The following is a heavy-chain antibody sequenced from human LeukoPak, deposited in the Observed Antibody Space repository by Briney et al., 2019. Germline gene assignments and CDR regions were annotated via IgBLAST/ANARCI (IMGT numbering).Heavy chain of an antibody. Sequence: ASEKVSCKASGYTFTGYYMHWVRQAPGQGLEWMGWINPNSGGTNYAQKFQGRVTMTRDTSISTAYMELSRLRSDDTAVYYCARDPTSIRGVPPRPNWFDPWGQGTLVTVSS. V-gene: IGHV1-2*02. CDR2: INPNSGGT. D-gene: IGHD3-10*01. CDR3: ARDPTSIRGVPPRPNWFDP. CDR1: GYTFTGYY. J-gene: IGHJ5*02.